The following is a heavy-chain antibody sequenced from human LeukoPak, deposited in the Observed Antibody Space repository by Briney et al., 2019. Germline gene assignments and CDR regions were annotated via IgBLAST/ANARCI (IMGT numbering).Heavy chain of an antibody. J-gene: IGHJ5*02. V-gene: IGHV3-23*01. CDR2: ISGSGGST. Sequence: PGGSLILSCAASGFTFSSYSRYAMSWVRQAPVKGLEWVSAISGSGGSTYYADSVKGRFTISRDTSKNTLYLQMNSLRGEDTAVYYCATGVAPFSWGQGTLVTVSS. D-gene: IGHD2-15*01. CDR1: GFTFSSYSRYA. CDR3: ATGVAPFS.